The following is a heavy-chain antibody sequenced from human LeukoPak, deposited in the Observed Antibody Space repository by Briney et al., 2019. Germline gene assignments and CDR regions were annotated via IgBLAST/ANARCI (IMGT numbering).Heavy chain of an antibody. CDR3: ARSCSSTNCYLTDAFDI. J-gene: IGHJ3*02. V-gene: IGHV5-51*01. CDR1: GYSFTTYW. CDR2: IYPGDSDT. Sequence: GESLKISCKGFGYSFTTYWIGWVRQMPGKGLEWMGIIYPGDSDTKYSPSFRGQVTISADKSISTAYLQWSSLKASDTAMYYCARSCSSTNCYLTDAFDIWGQGTTVTVSS. D-gene: IGHD2-2*01.